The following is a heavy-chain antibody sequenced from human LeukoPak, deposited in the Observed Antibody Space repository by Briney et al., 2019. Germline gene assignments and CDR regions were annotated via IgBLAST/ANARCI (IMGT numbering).Heavy chain of an antibody. CDR1: GYTFTSYD. Sequence: ASVKVSCKASGYTFTSYDINWVRQATGQGLEWMGWMNPNSGNTGCAQKFQGRVTMTRNTSISTAYMELSSLRSEDTAVYYCAREGSGSYYDLYYYYGMDVWGQGTTVTVSS. J-gene: IGHJ6*02. V-gene: IGHV1-8*01. CDR2: MNPNSGNT. D-gene: IGHD3-10*01. CDR3: AREGSGSYYDLYYYYGMDV.